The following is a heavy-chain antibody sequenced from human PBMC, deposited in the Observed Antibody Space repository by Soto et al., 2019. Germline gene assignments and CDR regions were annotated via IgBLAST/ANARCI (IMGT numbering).Heavy chain of an antibody. CDR2: INAGNGNS. CDR3: AQFYGRAAS. D-gene: IGHD3-10*01. CDR1: GYTFSSYA. Sequence: QVQLVQSGAEVKKPGASVKVSCKASGYTFSSYAIHWVRQAPGQGLGWMGWINAGNGNSEYSQKFQGRVPITRDTSATTVYLELSSLRLEDTGVFFCAQFYGRAASWGQGSLLTVSS. V-gene: IGHV1-3*01. J-gene: IGHJ4*02.